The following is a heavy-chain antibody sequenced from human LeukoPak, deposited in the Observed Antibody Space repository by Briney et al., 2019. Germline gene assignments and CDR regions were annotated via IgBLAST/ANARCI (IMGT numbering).Heavy chain of an antibody. V-gene: IGHV1-46*01. D-gene: IGHD4-17*01. CDR3: AKATVTTSLRYFDY. CDR1: GYTFTSYY. CDR2: ISPSGGST. J-gene: IGHJ4*02. Sequence: ASVTVSCTASGYTFTSYYMHWVRQAPGQGLEWMGIISPSGGSTSYAQKFQGRVNMTRDTSTSTVYMELSSLRSEDTAVYYCAKATVTTSLRYFDYWGQGTLVTVSS.